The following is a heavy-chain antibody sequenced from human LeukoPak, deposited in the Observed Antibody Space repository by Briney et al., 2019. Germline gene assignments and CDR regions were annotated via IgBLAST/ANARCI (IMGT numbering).Heavy chain of an antibody. CDR3: AREGYSSGWYGDY. CDR2: IYHSGST. Sequence: SGTLSLTCPVSGGSISSSNWWSWVRQPPGKGLEWIGEIYHSGSTNYNPSLKSRVTISVDTSKNQFSLKLSSVTAADTAVYYCAREGYSSGWYGDYWGQGTLVTVSS. D-gene: IGHD6-19*01. J-gene: IGHJ4*02. CDR1: GGSISSSNW. V-gene: IGHV4-4*02.